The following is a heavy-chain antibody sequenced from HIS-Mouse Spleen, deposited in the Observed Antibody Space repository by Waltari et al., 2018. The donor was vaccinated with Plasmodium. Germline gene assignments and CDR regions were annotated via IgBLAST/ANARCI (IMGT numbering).Heavy chain of an antibody. V-gene: IGHV1-46*01. Sequence: QVQLVQSGAEVKKPGASVKVSCKASGYTFTSYYMHWVPQAPGQGLEWMGIINPSGGSTSYAQKFQGRVTMTRDTSTSTVYMELSSPRSEDTAVYYCARDLFRIGVAGTEYYYGMDVWGQGTTVTVSS. CDR3: ARDLFRIGVAGTEYYYGMDV. CDR1: GYTFTSYY. CDR2: INPSGGST. J-gene: IGHJ6*02. D-gene: IGHD6-19*01.